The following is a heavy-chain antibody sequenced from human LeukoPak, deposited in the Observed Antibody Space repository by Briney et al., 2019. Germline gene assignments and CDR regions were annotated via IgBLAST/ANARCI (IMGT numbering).Heavy chain of an antibody. D-gene: IGHD3-22*01. Sequence: GGSLRLSCAASGFTSSSYWMSWVRQAPGQGLEWVANIKQDGSEKYYVDSVKGRFTISRDNAKNSLYLQMNSLRAEDTAVYYCARDLGWYYYDSSGYQQLDYWGQGTLVTVSS. CDR2: IKQDGSEK. J-gene: IGHJ4*02. V-gene: IGHV3-7*01. CDR3: ARDLGWYYYDSSGYQQLDY. CDR1: GFTSSSYW.